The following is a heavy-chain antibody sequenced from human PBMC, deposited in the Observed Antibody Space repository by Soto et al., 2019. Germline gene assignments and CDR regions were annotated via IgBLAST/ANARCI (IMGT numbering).Heavy chain of an antibody. V-gene: IGHV3-23*01. CDR3: AKVRSSSWYNDY. J-gene: IGHJ4*02. CDR1: GFTFSSYA. Sequence: GGSLRLSCAASGFTFSSYAMSWVRQAPGKGMEWVSAISGRGGSTYYADSVKGRFTISRDNSMNTLYLQMNSLRAEYTAVYYCAKVRSSSWYNDYWGQGTLVTVSS. D-gene: IGHD6-13*01. CDR2: ISGRGGST.